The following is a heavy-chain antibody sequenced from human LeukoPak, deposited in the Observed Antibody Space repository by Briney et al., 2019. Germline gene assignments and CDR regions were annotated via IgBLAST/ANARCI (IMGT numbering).Heavy chain of an antibody. D-gene: IGHD1-7*01. Sequence: PGRSLRLSCAASGFTFSSYGMHWVRQAPGKGLEWVAVIWYDGSNKYYADSVKGRFTISRDNSKNTLYLQMNSLRAEDTAVYYCARDRNYDYYFDYWGQGTLVTVSS. CDR2: IWYDGSNK. V-gene: IGHV3-33*01. J-gene: IGHJ4*02. CDR1: GFTFSSYG. CDR3: ARDRNYDYYFDY.